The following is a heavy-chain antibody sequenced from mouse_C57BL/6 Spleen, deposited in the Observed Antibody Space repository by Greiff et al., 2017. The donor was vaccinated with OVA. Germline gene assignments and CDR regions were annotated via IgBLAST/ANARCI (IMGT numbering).Heavy chain of an antibody. CDR1: GYTFTSYW. V-gene: IGHV1-50*01. Sequence: QVQLKQPGAELVKPGASVKLSCKASGYTFTSYWMQWVKQRPGQGLEWIGEIDPSDSYTNYNQKFKGKATLTVDTSSSTAYMQLSSLTSEDSAVYYCARPITTVVAMRAMDYWGQGTSVTVSS. CDR3: ARPITTVVAMRAMDY. J-gene: IGHJ4*01. CDR2: IDPSDSYT. D-gene: IGHD1-1*01.